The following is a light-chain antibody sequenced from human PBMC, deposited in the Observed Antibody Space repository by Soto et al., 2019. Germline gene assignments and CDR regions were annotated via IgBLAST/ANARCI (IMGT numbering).Light chain of an antibody. V-gene: IGKV3-11*01. CDR3: HQRSNGPPVT. J-gene: IGKJ4*01. CDR2: DAS. Sequence: EIVLTQSPATLSLSPGERATLSCRASQSINRHLAWYRQKPGQAPRLLIYDASNRATGIPARFSGSGSGTDFTLTIGSLEAEDFGVYYCHQRSNGPPVTFGGGTKVEIK. CDR1: QSINRH.